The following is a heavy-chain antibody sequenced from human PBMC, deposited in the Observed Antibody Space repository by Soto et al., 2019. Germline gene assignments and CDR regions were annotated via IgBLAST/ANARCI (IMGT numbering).Heavy chain of an antibody. D-gene: IGHD6-13*01. V-gene: IGHV4-61*01. CDR2: IYYSGST. CDR1: GGSVSSGSYY. CDR3: ARVGMRSFDP. Sequence: PSETLSLTCTVSGGSVSSGSYYWSWIRQPPGKGLEWIGYIYYSGSTNYNPSLKSRVTISVDTSKNQFSLKLSSVTAADTAVYYCARVGMRSFDPWGQGTLVTVSS. J-gene: IGHJ5*02.